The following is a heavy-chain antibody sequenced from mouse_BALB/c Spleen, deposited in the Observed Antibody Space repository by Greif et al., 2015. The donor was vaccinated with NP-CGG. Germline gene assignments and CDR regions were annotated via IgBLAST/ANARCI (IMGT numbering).Heavy chain of an antibody. CDR2: IYPGSGST. V-gene: IGHV1S22*01. Sequence: LQQSGSELVRPGASVKLSCKASGYTFTSYWMHWVKQRPGQGLEWIGNIYPGSGSTNYDEKFKSKATLTVDTSSSTAYMQLSSLTSEDSAVYYCTRSGIDYYGRGYAMDYWGQGTSVTVSS. J-gene: IGHJ4*01. CDR1: GYTFTSYW. D-gene: IGHD1-1*01. CDR3: TRSGIDYYGRGYAMDY.